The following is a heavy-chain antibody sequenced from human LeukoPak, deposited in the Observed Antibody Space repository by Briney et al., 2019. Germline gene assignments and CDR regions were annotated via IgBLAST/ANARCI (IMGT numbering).Heavy chain of an antibody. J-gene: IGHJ4*02. CDR3: ARYYGGSFGYYFDY. D-gene: IGHD4-23*01. CDR1: GFTFSSYA. Sequence: LRLSCAASGFTFSSYAMSWVRQPPGKGLEWIGYIYYSGSTYYNPSLKSRVTISVDTSKNQFSLKLSSVTAADTAVYYCARYYGGSFGYYFDYWGQGTLVTVSS. V-gene: IGHV4-30-4*08. CDR2: IYYSGST.